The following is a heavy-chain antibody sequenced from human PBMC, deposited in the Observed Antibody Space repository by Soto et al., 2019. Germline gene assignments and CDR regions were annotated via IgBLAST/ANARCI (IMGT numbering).Heavy chain of an antibody. Sequence: EVQLVESGGGLVKPGGSLRLSCVASGFSFSDYGMHWVRQAPGKGLEWVSSITSSSSHISYADSVKGRFTISRDNAQKSRYLEVNRLRPEDTAVYYCARGSGSFSYWGQGTLVTVSS. D-gene: IGHD1-26*01. V-gene: IGHV3-21*01. J-gene: IGHJ4*02. CDR2: ITSSSSHI. CDR1: GFSFSDYG. CDR3: ARGSGSFSY.